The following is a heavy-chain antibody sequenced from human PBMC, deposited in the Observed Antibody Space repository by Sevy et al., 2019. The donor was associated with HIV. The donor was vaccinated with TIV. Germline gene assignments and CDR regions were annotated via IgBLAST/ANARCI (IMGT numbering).Heavy chain of an antibody. D-gene: IGHD6-19*01. J-gene: IGHJ5*02. CDR2: INPTSGGT. CDR1: AYNFIGYY. Sequence: ASVKVSCKASAYNFIGYYIHWVRQAPGQGLEWIGRINPTSGGTKYAHKFQGRVTVTIDMSVSTAYMELTRLTSDDTAIYYWAGQTSGWYDWFDPWGPATLVTVSS. V-gene: IGHV1-2*06. CDR3: AGQTSGWYDWFDP.